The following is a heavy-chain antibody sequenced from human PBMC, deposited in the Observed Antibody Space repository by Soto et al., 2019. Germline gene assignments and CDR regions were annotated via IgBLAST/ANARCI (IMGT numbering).Heavy chain of an antibody. CDR2: IIPIFGTA. CDR1: GGTFSRFA. CDR3: ARDEGATGRASPFDY. V-gene: IGHV1-69*13. Sequence: SVKVSCKASGGTFSRFAISWVRQAPGQGLEWMGGIIPIFGTAHYAQKFQGTVTITADESTSTAYMELSGLRSEDTAVYYCARDEGATGRASPFDYWGQGTLVTVSS. J-gene: IGHJ4*02. D-gene: IGHD1-1*01.